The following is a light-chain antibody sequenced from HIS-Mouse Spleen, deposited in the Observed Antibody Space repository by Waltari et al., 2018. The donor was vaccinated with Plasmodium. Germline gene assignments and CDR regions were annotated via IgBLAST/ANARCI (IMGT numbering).Light chain of an antibody. J-gene: IGKJ3*01. Sequence: DIQLTQSPSFLSASVEDRVTITCRASQGISSYLAWYQQKPGKSPKLLIYAASTLQSGVTSRFSGSGSGTEFTLTISSLQPEDFATYYCQQLNSYPLFTFGPGTKVDIK. CDR3: QQLNSYPLFT. V-gene: IGKV1-9*01. CDR2: AAS. CDR1: QGISSY.